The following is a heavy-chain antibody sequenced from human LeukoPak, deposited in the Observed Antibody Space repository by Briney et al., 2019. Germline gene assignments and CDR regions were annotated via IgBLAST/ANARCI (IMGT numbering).Heavy chain of an antibody. CDR2: ISGSGGST. J-gene: IGHJ4*02. D-gene: IGHD5-24*01. CDR3: AKTLSRDGYNPFDY. V-gene: IGHV3-23*01. Sequence: GGSLRLSCAASGFTFSSYGMHWVRQAPGKGLEWVSAISGSGGSTYYADSVKGRFTISRDNSKNTLYLQMNSLRAEDTAVYYCAKTLSRDGYNPFDYWGQGTLVTVSS. CDR1: GFTFSSYG.